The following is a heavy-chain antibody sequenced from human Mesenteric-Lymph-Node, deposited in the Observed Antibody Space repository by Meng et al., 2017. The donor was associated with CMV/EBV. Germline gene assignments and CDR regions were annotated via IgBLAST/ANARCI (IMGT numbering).Heavy chain of an antibody. CDR1: GFSFSSYE. V-gene: IGHV3-48*03. D-gene: IGHD4-11*01. J-gene: IGHJ4*02. CDR2: ISDTSDTI. Sequence: GESLKISCAASGFSFSSYEMNWVRQAPGKGLEWVSYISDTSDTIYYADSVKGRFTISRDNAKSSLYLQMNSPRAEDTAIYYCARGKFSYIWGQGTLVTVSS. CDR3: ARGKFSYI.